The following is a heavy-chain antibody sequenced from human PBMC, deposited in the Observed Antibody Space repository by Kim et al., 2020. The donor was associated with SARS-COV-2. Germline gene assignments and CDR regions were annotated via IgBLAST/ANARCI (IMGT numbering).Heavy chain of an antibody. D-gene: IGHD5-18*01. CDR1: GYTFTSYY. J-gene: IGHJ4*02. CDR2: INPSGGST. CDR3: ARDRNGLQLWTPDFDY. V-gene: IGHV1-46*01. Sequence: ASVKVSCKASGYTFTSYYMHWVRQAPGQGLEWMGIINPSGGSTSYAQKFQGRVTMTRDTSTSTVYMELSSLRSEDTAVYYCARDRNGLQLWTPDFDYWGQGTLVTVSS.